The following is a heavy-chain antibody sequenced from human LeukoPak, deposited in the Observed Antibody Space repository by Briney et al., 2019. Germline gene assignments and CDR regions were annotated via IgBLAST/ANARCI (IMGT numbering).Heavy chain of an antibody. J-gene: IGHJ4*02. Sequence: GESLKISCKGSGYSFSSYWIGWVRQMPGKGPELMVIIYPGDSDIKYSPSFEGQVTISADKSNSTAYLQWSSLKASDTAMYYCARRSSSGGYYFDYWGQGTLVTVSS. D-gene: IGHD3-16*01. V-gene: IGHV5-51*01. CDR2: IYPGDSDI. CDR3: ARRSSSGGYYFDY. CDR1: GYSFSSYW.